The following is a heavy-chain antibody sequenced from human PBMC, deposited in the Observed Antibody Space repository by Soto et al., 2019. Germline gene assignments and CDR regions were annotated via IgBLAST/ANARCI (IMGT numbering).Heavy chain of an antibody. CDR2: IYYSGST. CDR1: GGSVSSGSYY. Sequence: QVQLQESGPGLVKPSETLSLTCTVSGGSVSSGSYYWSWIRQPPGKGLEWIGYIYYSGSTNYNPSLKSRVTISVDTSKNQFYLKLSSVTAADTAVYYCARAISYYYDSSGYRAFDIWGQGTMVTVSS. D-gene: IGHD3-22*01. CDR3: ARAISYYYDSSGYRAFDI. V-gene: IGHV4-61*01. J-gene: IGHJ3*02.